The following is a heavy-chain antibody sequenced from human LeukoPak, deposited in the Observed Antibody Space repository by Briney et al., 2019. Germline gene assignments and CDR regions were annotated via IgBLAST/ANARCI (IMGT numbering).Heavy chain of an antibody. CDR2: ISNNGGYT. CDR1: GFTFSSSA. J-gene: IGHJ4*02. D-gene: IGHD4-23*01. CDR3: ATDGNPYYFNY. Sequence: GGSLRLSCAASGFTFSSSAMSWVRQAPGKGLEWVSAISNNGGYTYYADSVQGRFTISRDNSKNIVFLQMNSLRAEDTAVYYCATDGNPYYFNYWGQGALVTVSP. V-gene: IGHV3-23*01.